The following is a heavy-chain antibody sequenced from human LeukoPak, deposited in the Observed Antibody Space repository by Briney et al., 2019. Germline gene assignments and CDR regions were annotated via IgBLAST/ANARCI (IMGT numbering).Heavy chain of an antibody. J-gene: IGHJ2*01. V-gene: IGHV4-59*03. CDR2: IYYSGST. CDR1: GGSISSYY. CDR3: L. Sequence: PSETLSLTCTVSGGSISSYYWSWIRQPPGMGLEWIGCIYYSGSTNYNPSLKSRVTISVDTSKDQFSLRLTSVTAADTAAYFDLWGRGTLVTVSS.